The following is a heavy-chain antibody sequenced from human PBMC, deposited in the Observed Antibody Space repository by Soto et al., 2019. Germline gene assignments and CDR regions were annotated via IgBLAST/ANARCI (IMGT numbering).Heavy chain of an antibody. J-gene: IGHJ4*02. V-gene: IGHV3-48*01. CDR3: ARDGYCSSTSCYSDGIDY. D-gene: IGHD2-2*03. Sequence: EVQLVESGGGLVQPGGSLRLSCAASGFTFSSYSMNWVRQAPGKGLEWVSYISSSSSTIYYADSVKGRFTISRDNAKNSLYLQMNSLRAEGTAVYYCARDGYCSSTSCYSDGIDYWGQGTLVTVSS. CDR2: ISSSSSTI. CDR1: GFTFSSYS.